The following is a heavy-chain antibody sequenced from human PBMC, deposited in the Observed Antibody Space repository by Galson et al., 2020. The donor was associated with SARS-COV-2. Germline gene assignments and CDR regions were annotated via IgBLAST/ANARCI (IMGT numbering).Heavy chain of an antibody. V-gene: IGHV3-48*01. J-gene: IGHJ4*02. CDR3: ARPYCTNGVCYFYFDY. Sequence: GESLKLSCAASGFTFSSYSMNWVRQAPGKGLEWVSYISSSSSTIYYADSVKGRFTISRDNAKNSLYLQMNSLRAEDTAVYYCARPYCTNGVCYFYFDYWGQGTLVTISS. CDR1: GFTFSSYS. D-gene: IGHD2-8*01. CDR2: ISSSSSTI.